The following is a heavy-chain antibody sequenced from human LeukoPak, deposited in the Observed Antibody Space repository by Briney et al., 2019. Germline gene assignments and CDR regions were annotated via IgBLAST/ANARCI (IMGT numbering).Heavy chain of an antibody. CDR3: ASERPSSSWYDY. CDR1: GFIFNDYA. D-gene: IGHD6-13*01. J-gene: IGHJ4*02. CDR2: ISGNGDRR. Sequence: PGGSLRLSCVASGFIFNDYAMSWVRQAPGKGLEWVSGISGNGDRRHYGGIVKGRFTISRDNSKNSLYLQMNSLRAEDTAVYYCASERPSSSWYDYWGQGTLVTVSS. V-gene: IGHV3-23*01.